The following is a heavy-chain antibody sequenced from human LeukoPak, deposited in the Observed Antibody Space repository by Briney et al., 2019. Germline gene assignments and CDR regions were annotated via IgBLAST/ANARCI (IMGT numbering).Heavy chain of an antibody. V-gene: IGHV3-11*01. Sequence: RGSLRLSCAASGFTFSDYYMSWIRQAPGKGLEWVSYISSSGSAIYYADSVKGRFTISRDNAKNSLYLQMNSLRAGDTAVYYCARDRPDFWSGYWALGTHVTNYYYGMDVWGQGTTVTVSS. CDR2: ISSSGSAI. D-gene: IGHD3-3*01. J-gene: IGHJ6*02. CDR1: GFTFSDYY. CDR3: ARDRPDFWSGYWALGTHVTNYYYGMDV.